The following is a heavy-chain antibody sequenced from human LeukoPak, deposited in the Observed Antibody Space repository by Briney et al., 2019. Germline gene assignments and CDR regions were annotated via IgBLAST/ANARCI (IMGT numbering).Heavy chain of an antibody. J-gene: IGHJ6*02. V-gene: IGHV4-59*11. D-gene: IGHD2-2*01. Sequence: SETLSLTCTVSGGSISSHYWSWIRQPPGKGLEWIGYIYYSGSTNYNPSLKSRVTISVDTSKNQFSLKLSSVTAADTAVYYCARLGYCSSTSCYAGYYYGMDVWGQGTTVTVSS. CDR3: ARLGYCSSTSCYAGYYYGMDV. CDR2: IYYSGST. CDR1: GGSISSHY.